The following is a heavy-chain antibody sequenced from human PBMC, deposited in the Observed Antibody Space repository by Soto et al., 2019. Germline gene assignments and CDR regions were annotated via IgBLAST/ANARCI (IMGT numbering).Heavy chain of an antibody. J-gene: IGHJ4*02. CDR1: SASLSNYY. CDR2: IFPTGNT. V-gene: IGHV4-4*07. CDR3: ARGSLGPDY. D-gene: IGHD1-26*01. Sequence: QVQLQESGPGLVKPSETLSLTCTVSSASLSNYYWSWIRQPAGKGLEWIGRIFPTGNTDYNPSLRSQVTMSVDTSKNQFSLKLNSVTAADTAVYYCARGSLGPDYWGPGTLVTVSS.